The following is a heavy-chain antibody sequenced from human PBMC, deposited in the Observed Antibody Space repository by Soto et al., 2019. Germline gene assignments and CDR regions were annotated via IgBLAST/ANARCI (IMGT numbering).Heavy chain of an antibody. D-gene: IGHD3-10*01. CDR2: IYHSGRT. CDR1: GYSISSGYY. CDR3: ARELYYYGSGSYYNEDWFDP. Sequence: SETLSLTCAVSGYSISSGYYWGWIRQPPGKGLEWIGSIYHSGRTYYNPSLKSRVTISVDTSKNQFSLKLSSVTAADTAVYYCARELYYYGSGSYYNEDWFDPWGQGTLVTVSS. V-gene: IGHV4-38-2*02. J-gene: IGHJ5*02.